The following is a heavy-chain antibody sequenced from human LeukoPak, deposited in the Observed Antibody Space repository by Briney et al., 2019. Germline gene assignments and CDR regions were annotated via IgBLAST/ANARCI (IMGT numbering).Heavy chain of an antibody. CDR2: IYYSGST. CDR3: AATYYYGSGRINWFDP. Sequence: PSETLSLTCTVSGGSVSSYYWSWIRQPPGKGLEWIGYIYYSGSTNYNPSLKSRVTISVDTSKNQFSLKLSSVTAADTAVYYCAATYYYGSGRINWFDPWGQGTLVTVSS. J-gene: IGHJ5*02. D-gene: IGHD3-10*01. CDR1: GGSVSSYY. V-gene: IGHV4-59*02.